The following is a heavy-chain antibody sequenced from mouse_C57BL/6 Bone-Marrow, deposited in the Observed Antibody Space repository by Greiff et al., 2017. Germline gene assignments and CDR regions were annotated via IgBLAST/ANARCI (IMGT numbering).Heavy chain of an antibody. D-gene: IGHD2-4*01. V-gene: IGHV1-82*01. CDR3: ARGYYDYDGGAWFAY. Sequence: QVQLQQSGPELVKPGASVKISCKASGYAFSSSWMNWVKQRPGKGLEWIGRIYPGDGDTNYNGKFKGKATLTADKSSSTAYMQLRSLTSEDSAVYFCARGYYDYDGGAWFAYWGQGTLVTVSA. CDR2: IYPGDGDT. J-gene: IGHJ3*01. CDR1: GYAFSSSW.